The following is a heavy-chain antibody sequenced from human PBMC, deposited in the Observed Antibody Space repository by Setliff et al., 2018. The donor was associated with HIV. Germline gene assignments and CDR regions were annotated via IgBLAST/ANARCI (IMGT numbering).Heavy chain of an antibody. J-gene: IGHJ3*02. CDR1: GGSFRSSRYY. D-gene: IGHD3-3*01. CDR3: ARQSGYTRGWDIFGVVAGSFDI. Sequence: SETLSLTCTVSGGSFRSSRYYWGWIRQPPGKGLEWVGNVDYTGSTYYNPSLKSRVTISVDTSKNQLSLRLNSVTAADTAVYYCARQSGYTRGWDIFGVVAGSFDIWGQGTMVTVSS. V-gene: IGHV4-39*01. CDR2: VDYTGST.